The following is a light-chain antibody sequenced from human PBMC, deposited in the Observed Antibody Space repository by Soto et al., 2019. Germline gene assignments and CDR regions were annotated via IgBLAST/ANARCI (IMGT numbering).Light chain of an antibody. Sequence: EIVMTHSPGTLSMSAGERATLSCRASQSVSSNLGWYQRKPGQAPRLLIYGASTRATGIPARFSGSGSGTEFTLTISSLQSEDFAVYYCQQYNNWPYTFGQGTKLEIK. V-gene: IGKV3-15*01. J-gene: IGKJ2*01. CDR2: GAS. CDR1: QSVSSN. CDR3: QQYNNWPYT.